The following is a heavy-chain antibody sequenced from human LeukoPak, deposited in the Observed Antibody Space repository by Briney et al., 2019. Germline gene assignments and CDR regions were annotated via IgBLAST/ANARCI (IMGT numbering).Heavy chain of an antibody. CDR1: GGTFSSYA. CDR2: IIPILGIA. V-gene: IGHV1-69*04. CDR3: AIISTNCGGDCYSKGMDV. Sequence: ASVKVSCKASGGTFSSYAISWVRQAPGQGLEWMGRIIPILGIANYAQKFQGRVTITADKSTSTAYMELSSLRSEDTAVYYCAIISTNCGGDCYSKGMDVWGQGTTVTVSS. J-gene: IGHJ6*02. D-gene: IGHD2-21*02.